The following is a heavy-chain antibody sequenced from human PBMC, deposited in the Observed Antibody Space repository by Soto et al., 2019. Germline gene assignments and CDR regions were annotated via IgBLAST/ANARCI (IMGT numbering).Heavy chain of an antibody. Sequence: QLKLQESGPGLVKPSETLSLTCTVSGDSISSSSYYWDWIRQSAGKGLEWIGSIYYSGRTEYNPSLKSRVTISVDTSKNQFSLKLSSATAADTAVYYCARHRPIMMVIISQDDYFDYWGQGTLVTVSS. CDR2: IYYSGRT. CDR1: GDSISSSSYY. V-gene: IGHV4-39*01. D-gene: IGHD2-21*01. CDR3: ARHRPIMMVIISQDDYFDY. J-gene: IGHJ4*02.